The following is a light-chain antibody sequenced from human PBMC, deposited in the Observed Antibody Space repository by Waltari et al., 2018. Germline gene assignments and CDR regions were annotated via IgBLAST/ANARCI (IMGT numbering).Light chain of an antibody. CDR1: SGYSDYS. CDR2: LDSDGSH. J-gene: IGLJ2*01. V-gene: IGLV4-69*01. Sequence: QLALTQSPSASASLGASVKLTCTLSSGYSDYSIAWHQQQPEKGPRYLMKLDSDGSHTMGDGIPHRFSGSSSGAERYLTISSLQYEDEADYYCQTWGTGFVVFGGGTKLTVL. CDR3: QTWGTGFVV.